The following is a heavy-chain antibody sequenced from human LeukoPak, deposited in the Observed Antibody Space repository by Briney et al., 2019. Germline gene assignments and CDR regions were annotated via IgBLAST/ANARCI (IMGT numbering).Heavy chain of an antibody. CDR2: IYYSGST. CDR3: ASGFSSSWYEAWFDP. D-gene: IGHD6-13*01. CDR1: GGSISSYY. Sequence: SETLSLTCTVSGGSISSYYWSWIRQPPGKGLEWIGYIYYSGSTNYNPSLKSPVTISVDTSKNQFSLKLSSVTAADTAVYYCASGFSSSWYEAWFDPWGQGTLVTVS. J-gene: IGHJ5*02. V-gene: IGHV4-59*01.